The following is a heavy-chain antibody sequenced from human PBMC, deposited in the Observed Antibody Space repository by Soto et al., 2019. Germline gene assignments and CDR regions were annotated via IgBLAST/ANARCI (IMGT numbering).Heavy chain of an antibody. D-gene: IGHD6-6*01. CDR3: ARGREYRTTFDP. Sequence: QVQLVQSGAEVKKPGASVKVSCKASGYTFTSYDINWVRQATGQGLEWMGWMNPNSGNLGYAQKYQGRVTMTRNTSISTAYMALSSLRSEDTAVYYCARGREYRTTFDPRGQVTQLTVSS. V-gene: IGHV1-8*01. J-gene: IGHJ5*02. CDR1: GYTFTSYD. CDR2: MNPNSGNL.